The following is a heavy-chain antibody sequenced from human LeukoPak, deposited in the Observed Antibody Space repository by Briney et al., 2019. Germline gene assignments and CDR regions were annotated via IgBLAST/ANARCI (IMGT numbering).Heavy chain of an antibody. D-gene: IGHD3-10*01. Sequence: PSQTLSLTCAVSGVSLSSGDFPGRWVRQPPGKGLEWIVYIFHTGHTSHIPSPKSRVTISVDMSKNQLSLRLTSVTAADTAVYYCARGFYAAGSHFDYWGQGTLVTGSS. CDR3: ARGFYAAGSHFDY. CDR1: GVSLSSGDFP. CDR2: IFHTGHT. J-gene: IGHJ4*02. V-gene: IGHV4-30-2*01.